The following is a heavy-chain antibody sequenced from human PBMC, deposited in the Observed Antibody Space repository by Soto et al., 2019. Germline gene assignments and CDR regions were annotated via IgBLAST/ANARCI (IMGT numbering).Heavy chain of an antibody. D-gene: IGHD5-18*01. CDR1: GGTFSTNA. V-gene: IGHV1-69*12. CDR2: IIPMFGTA. Sequence: QVQLVQSGAEVKKPESSVKVSCKAPGGTFSTNAISWVRQAPGKGLEWMGGIIPMFGTANYAQRFQDRVTITADESTNTVYMELSSLRSEDTAVYFCASGIQLWLRRINNGYSGWGQGTLVTVSS. J-gene: IGHJ4*02. CDR3: ASGIQLWLRRINNGYSG.